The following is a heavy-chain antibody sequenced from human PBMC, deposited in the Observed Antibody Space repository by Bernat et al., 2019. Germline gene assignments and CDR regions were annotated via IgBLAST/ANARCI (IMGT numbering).Heavy chain of an antibody. J-gene: IGHJ6*02. V-gene: IGHV1-18*01. D-gene: IGHD3-9*01. CDR3: AREVFYYDILTGYYTTYYYGMDV. Sequence: QVQLVQSGAEVKKPGASVKVSCKASGYTFTSYGISWVRQAPGQGLEWMGWISAYNGNTNYAQKLQGRVTITTDTSTSTAYMELRSLRSDDTAVYYCAREVFYYDILTGYYTTYYYGMDVWGQGTTVTVSS. CDR2: ISAYNGNT. CDR1: GYTFTSYG.